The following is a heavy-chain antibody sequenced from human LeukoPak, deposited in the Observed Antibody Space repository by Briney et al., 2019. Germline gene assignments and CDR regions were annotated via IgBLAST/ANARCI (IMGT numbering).Heavy chain of an antibody. V-gene: IGHV3-23*01. CDR3: AKDREQQWLFDY. D-gene: IGHD6-19*01. CDR1: GFTFSSYA. J-gene: IGHJ4*02. CDR2: ISGSGGST. Sequence: GGSLRLSCAASGFTFSSYAMSWVRQAPGKGLEWVSAISGSGGSTYYADSVKGRFTISRDNSKNTPYLQMNSLRAEDTAVYYCAKDREQQWLFDYWGQGTLVTVSS.